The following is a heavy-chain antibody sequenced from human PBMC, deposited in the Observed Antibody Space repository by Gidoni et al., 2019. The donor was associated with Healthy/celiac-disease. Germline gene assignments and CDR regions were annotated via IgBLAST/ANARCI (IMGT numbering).Heavy chain of an antibody. J-gene: IGHJ6*02. CDR3: AKDLGPNSSGWYGTYYYYYYGMDV. Sequence: QVQLVESGGGVVQPGRPLRLSCAASGFTFSSHGMHWVRQAPGKGLEWVAVISYDGSNKYYADSVKGRFTISRDNSKNTLYLQMNSLRAEDTAVYYCAKDLGPNSSGWYGTYYYYYYGMDVWGQGTTVTVSS. V-gene: IGHV3-30*18. CDR2: ISYDGSNK. CDR1: GFTFSSHG. D-gene: IGHD6-19*01.